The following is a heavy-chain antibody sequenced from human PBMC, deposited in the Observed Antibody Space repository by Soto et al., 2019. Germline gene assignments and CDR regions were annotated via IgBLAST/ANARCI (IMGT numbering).Heavy chain of an antibody. CDR2: ISGSGGST. CDR3: AKVWLRTIFGLDIADAYYFDY. J-gene: IGHJ4*02. V-gene: IGHV3-23*01. Sequence: GGSLRLSCAASGFTFSSNGMSWVRQAPGKGLEWVSSISGSGGSTHYADSVKGRFTISRDTSKNTLYLQTNSLRAEDTAVYYCAKVWLRTIFGLDIADAYYFDYWGQGSLVTVSS. CDR1: GFTFSSNG. D-gene: IGHD3-3*01.